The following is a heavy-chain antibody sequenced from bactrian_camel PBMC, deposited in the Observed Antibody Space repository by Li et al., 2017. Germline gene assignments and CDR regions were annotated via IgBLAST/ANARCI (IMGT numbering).Heavy chain of an antibody. CDR2: IWSGGGT. V-gene: IGHV3S55*01. CDR1: GDTISRYC. Sequence: HVQLVESGGGSVQVGGSLRLSCVASGDTISRYCMGWFRQIPGNDCELVATIWSGGGTSYADSVMGRFTISEDNAKNTVYLQMNSLKPEDTALYYCATPGGGSWLGWGLNPFAYWGQGTQVTVS. J-gene: IGHJ6*01. D-gene: IGHD1*01. CDR3: ATPGGGSWLGWGLNPFAY.